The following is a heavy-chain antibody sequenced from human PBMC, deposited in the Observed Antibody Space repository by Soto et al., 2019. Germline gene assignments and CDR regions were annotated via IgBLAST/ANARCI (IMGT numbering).Heavy chain of an antibody. V-gene: IGHV3-11*06. J-gene: IGHJ4*02. CDR2: IGPSSSYT. D-gene: IGHD2-8*01. Sequence: GGSLRLSCAASGFTFSDYYMSWIRQAPGKGLEWVSYIGPSSSYTNYADSVKGRFTISRDNTKNSLYLQMNSLRAEDTAVYYCARVVRLMLYSDYWGQGTLVTVSS. CDR3: ARVVRLMLYSDY. CDR1: GFTFSDYY.